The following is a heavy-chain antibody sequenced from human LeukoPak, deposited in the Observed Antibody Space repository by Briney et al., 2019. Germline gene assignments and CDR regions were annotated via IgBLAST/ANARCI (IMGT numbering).Heavy chain of an antibody. CDR1: GDSIGYYY. CDR3: ARMGDYYDSSGYRHDAFDI. V-gene: IGHV4-59*01. CDR2: IDSSGST. J-gene: IGHJ3*02. D-gene: IGHD3-22*01. Sequence: SETLSLTCTVSGDSIGYYYWNWIRQPPGEGLEWIGYIDSSGSTNYNPSLKSRVTISLDTSKNQFSLKLSSVTAADTAVYYCARMGDYYDSSGYRHDAFDIWGQGTMVTVSS.